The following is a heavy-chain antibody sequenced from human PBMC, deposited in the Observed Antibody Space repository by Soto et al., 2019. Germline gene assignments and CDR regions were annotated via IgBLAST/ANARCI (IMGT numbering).Heavy chain of an antibody. V-gene: IGHV4-39*01. J-gene: IGHJ6*03. Sequence: SETLSLTCTVSGGSISSSSYYWGWIRQPPGKGLEWIGSIYYSGSTYYNPSLKSRVTISVDTSKNQFSLKLSSVTAADTAVYYCARSGSGSYQYYYYMDVWGKGTTVTVSS. CDR2: IYYSGST. D-gene: IGHD3-10*01. CDR1: GGSISSSSYY. CDR3: ARSGSGSYQYYYYMDV.